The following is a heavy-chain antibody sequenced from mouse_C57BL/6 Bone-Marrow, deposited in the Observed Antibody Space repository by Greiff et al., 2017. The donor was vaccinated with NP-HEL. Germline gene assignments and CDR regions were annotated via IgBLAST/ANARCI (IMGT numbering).Heavy chain of an antibody. CDR3: ARSRYYGSSYVRDY. J-gene: IGHJ2*01. D-gene: IGHD1-1*01. Sequence: QVQLQQSGAELVKPGASVKISCKASGYAFSSYWMNWVKQRPGKGLEWIGQIYPGDGDTNYNGKFKGKATLTADKSSSTAYMQLSSLTSEDSAVYFCARSRYYGSSYVRDYWGQGTTLTVSS. CDR2: IYPGDGDT. CDR1: GYAFSSYW. V-gene: IGHV1-80*01.